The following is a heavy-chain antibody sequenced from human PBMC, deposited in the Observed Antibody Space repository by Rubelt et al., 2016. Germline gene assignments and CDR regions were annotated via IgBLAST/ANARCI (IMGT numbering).Heavy chain of an antibody. CDR2: ISYSGSA. D-gene: IGHD2-21*01. CDR3: VRRTFCGGDCYRFDP. J-gene: IGHJ5*02. Sequence: QLQLQESGPGLVKPSEALSLACTVSGGSIRGTNYFWGWIRQPPGKGLEGIGSISYSGSAYYNPSLKSRVTISVDTSNSQFSPKLSSVTAADTALYYCVRRTFCGGDCYRFDPWGQGTLVTVSS. V-gene: IGHV4-39*01. CDR1: GGSIRGTNYF.